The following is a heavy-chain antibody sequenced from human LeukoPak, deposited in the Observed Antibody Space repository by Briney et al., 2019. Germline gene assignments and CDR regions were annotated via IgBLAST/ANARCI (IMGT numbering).Heavy chain of an antibody. J-gene: IGHJ4*02. D-gene: IGHD1-1*01. CDR1: GFIFSSFA. CDR3: ARGYSATWYKVLDS. V-gene: IGHV3-30*04. CDR2: ISDDGNNK. Sequence: GGSLRLSCAASGFIFSSFAIHWVRQAPGKGLEWVAAISDDGNNKYYSDSAKGRFTVSRDNSQNMVFLQMNGLKIDDTAVYYCARGYSATWYKVLDSWGPGTLVTVSS.